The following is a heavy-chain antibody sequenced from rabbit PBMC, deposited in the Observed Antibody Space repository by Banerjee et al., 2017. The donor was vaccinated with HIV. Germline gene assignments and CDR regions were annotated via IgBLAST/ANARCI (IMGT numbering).Heavy chain of an antibody. V-gene: IGHV1S7*01. Sequence: HLKESGGGLVQPGGSLKLSCTASGFTLSSYYMNWVRQAPGKGLEWIGYIDPVFGITYYANWVNGRFSISRENAQNTVFLQMTSLTAADTATYFCARDGAGGYYSLWGQGTLVTVS. D-gene: IGHD1-1*01. CDR2: IDPVFGIT. CDR1: GFTLSSYY. J-gene: IGHJ6*01. CDR3: ARDGAGGYYSL.